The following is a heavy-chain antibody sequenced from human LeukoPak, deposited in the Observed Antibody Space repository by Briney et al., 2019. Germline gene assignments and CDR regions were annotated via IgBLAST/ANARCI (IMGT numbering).Heavy chain of an antibody. J-gene: IGHJ6*02. CDR3: ARDDPDYETTPLFHACGMDV. V-gene: IGHV1-18*01. CDR2: ISAYNGNT. CDR1: GYAFTSYG. Sequence: ASVKVSCKASGYAFTSYGISWVRQAPGQGLEWMGWISAYNGNTNYAQKLQGRVTMTTDTSTSTAYMELRSLRSDDTAVYYCARDDPDYETTPLFHACGMDVWGQGPRVTVSS. D-gene: IGHD4-17*01.